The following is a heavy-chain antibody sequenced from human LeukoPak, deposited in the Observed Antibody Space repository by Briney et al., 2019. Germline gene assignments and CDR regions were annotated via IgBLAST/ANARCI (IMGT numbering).Heavy chain of an antibody. Sequence: QPGGSLRLSCAASGFTFSSYGMSWVRQAPGKGLEWVSAISGSGGSTYYADSVKGRFTISRDNSKNTLYLQMNSLRAEDTAMYYCAKDSAYYYDSSGYYYDWGQGTLVTVSS. J-gene: IGHJ4*02. D-gene: IGHD3-22*01. V-gene: IGHV3-23*01. CDR2: ISGSGGST. CDR1: GFTFSSYG. CDR3: AKDSAYYYDSSGYYYD.